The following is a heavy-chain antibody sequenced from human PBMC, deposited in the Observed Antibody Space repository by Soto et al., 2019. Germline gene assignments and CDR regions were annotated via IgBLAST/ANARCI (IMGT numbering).Heavy chain of an antibody. J-gene: IGHJ6*02. Sequence: QVQLVESGGGVVQPGRSLRLSCAASGFTFSSYGMHWVRQAPGKGLEWVAVIWYDGSNKYYADSVKGRFTISRDNSKNTLYLQMNSLRAEDTAVYYCARQGSPNYGMDVWGQGTTVTVSS. CDR1: GFTFSSYG. CDR2: IWYDGSNK. CDR3: ARQGSPNYGMDV. V-gene: IGHV3-33*01.